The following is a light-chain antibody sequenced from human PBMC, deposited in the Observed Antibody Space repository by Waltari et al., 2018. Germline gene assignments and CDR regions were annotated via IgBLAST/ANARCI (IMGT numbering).Light chain of an antibody. V-gene: IGKV3-15*01. CDR1: QTVRTN. Sequence: EIVMTQSPATLSVSPGERVSLSCRASQTVRTNLAWYQQKPGQSPRLLIYGASTRAPGVPAKFSGSGSGTEFTLTIGSLEPEDFAVYYCQHGHDWPLTFGGGTKVEIK. CDR3: QHGHDWPLT. CDR2: GAS. J-gene: IGKJ4*01.